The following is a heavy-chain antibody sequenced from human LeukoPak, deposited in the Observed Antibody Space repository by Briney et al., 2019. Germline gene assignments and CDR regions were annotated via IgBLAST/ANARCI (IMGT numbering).Heavy chain of an antibody. J-gene: IGHJ6*03. CDR2: IYYSGST. V-gene: IGHV4-59*01. Sequence: SETLSLTCTVSGGSISSYYWSWVRQPPGKGLEWIGYIYYSGSTYYNPSLRSRVTISVDTSKNQFSLKLSSVTAADTAVYYCARSSEGRYYYDSSGFSYYYYYMDVWGKGTTVTISS. CDR3: ARSSEGRYYYDSSGFSYYYYYMDV. CDR1: GGSISSYY. D-gene: IGHD3-22*01.